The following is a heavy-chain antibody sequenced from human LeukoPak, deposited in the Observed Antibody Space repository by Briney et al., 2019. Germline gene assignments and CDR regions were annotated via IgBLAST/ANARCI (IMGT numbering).Heavy chain of an antibody. CDR3: AKDRYEYSSSSDY. CDR1: GFTFSSYA. Sequence: GGSLRLSCAASGFTFSSYAMSWVCQAPGKRLEWVSAISGSGGSTYYADSVKGRFTISRDNSKNTVYLQMNSLRAEDTAVYYCAKDRYEYSSSSDYWGQGTLVTVSS. J-gene: IGHJ4*02. V-gene: IGHV3-23*01. CDR2: ISGSGGST. D-gene: IGHD6-6*01.